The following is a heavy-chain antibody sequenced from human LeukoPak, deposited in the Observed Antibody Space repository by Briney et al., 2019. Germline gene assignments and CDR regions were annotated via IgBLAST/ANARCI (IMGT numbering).Heavy chain of an antibody. Sequence: GGSLRLSCAASGFTFSSYAMHWVRQAPGKGLEWVAVISYDGSNKYYADSVKGRFTISRDNSKNTLYLQMNSLRAEDTAVYYCAKDQGGMWELYYWGQGTLVTVSS. CDR2: ISYDGSNK. J-gene: IGHJ4*02. V-gene: IGHV3-30-3*01. CDR1: GFTFSSYA. D-gene: IGHD1-26*01. CDR3: AKDQGGMWELYY.